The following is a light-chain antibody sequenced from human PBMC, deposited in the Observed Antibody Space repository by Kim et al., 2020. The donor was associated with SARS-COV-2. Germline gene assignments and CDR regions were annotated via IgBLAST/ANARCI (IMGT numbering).Light chain of an antibody. CDR3: KQYETYWT. Sequence: DIQMTQSPSTLSAFVGNRVTITCRASQSVDSWLAWYQQQPGKAPKLLIYQASKLASGVPSTFSGSGSGTDFTLTISNLQPDDSAIYYCKQYETYWTFGPGTKVDIK. CDR2: QAS. V-gene: IGKV1-5*03. J-gene: IGKJ1*01. CDR1: QSVDSW.